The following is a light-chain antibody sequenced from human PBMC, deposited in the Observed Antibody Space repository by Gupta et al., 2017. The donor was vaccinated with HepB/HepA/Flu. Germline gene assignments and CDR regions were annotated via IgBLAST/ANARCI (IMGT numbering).Light chain of an antibody. V-gene: IGLV2-14*03. CDR3: SSYTRNNVL. CDR1: RSDVSGYHC. J-gene: IGLJ2*01. Sequence: QSALTQPASVSASPGQSITIPCTGIRSDVSGYHCVYWYQHHPGKAPKIMIYDASYRTSGVSKCFSGSKSGTTASLTISGVQAEDGYDYYCSSYTRNNVLFGGGTKLTVL. CDR2: DAS.